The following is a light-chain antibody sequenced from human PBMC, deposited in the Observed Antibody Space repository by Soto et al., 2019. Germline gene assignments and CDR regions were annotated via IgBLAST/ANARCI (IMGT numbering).Light chain of an antibody. Sequence: QSVLTQPPSASGTPGQRVTISCSGSSSNIGSNSVNWYQQFPGTAPKLLIYSYNQRPSGVPDRFSGSKSGTSASLAISGLQSEDEADYYCAAWDDSLNVVIFGGGTKLTVL. V-gene: IGLV1-44*01. CDR3: AAWDDSLNVVI. CDR2: SYN. J-gene: IGLJ2*01. CDR1: SSNIGSNS.